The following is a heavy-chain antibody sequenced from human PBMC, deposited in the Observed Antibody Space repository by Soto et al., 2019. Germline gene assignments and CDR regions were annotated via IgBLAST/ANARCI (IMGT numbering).Heavy chain of an antibody. J-gene: IGHJ4*02. CDR3: ARLGVLMVYAKALVHKRPYFDY. Sequence: SETLSLTCTVSGGSISSSSYYWGWNNQPPGKGLEWIGSIYYSGSTYYNPSLKSRVTISVDTSKNQFSLKLSSVTAADTAVYYCARLGVLMVYAKALVHKRPYFDYWGQGTLVPGTS. D-gene: IGHD2-8*01. V-gene: IGHV4-39*01. CDR1: GGSISSSSYY. CDR2: IYYSGST.